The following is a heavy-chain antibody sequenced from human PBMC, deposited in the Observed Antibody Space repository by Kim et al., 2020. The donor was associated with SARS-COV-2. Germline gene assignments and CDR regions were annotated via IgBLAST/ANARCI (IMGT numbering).Heavy chain of an antibody. V-gene: IGHV4-30-2*05. CDR3: ARRPSTLKAFDI. J-gene: IGHJ3*02. Sequence: YYNPSLKSRVTISVDTSKNQFSLKLSSVTAADTAVYYCARRPSTLKAFDIWGQGTMVTVSS.